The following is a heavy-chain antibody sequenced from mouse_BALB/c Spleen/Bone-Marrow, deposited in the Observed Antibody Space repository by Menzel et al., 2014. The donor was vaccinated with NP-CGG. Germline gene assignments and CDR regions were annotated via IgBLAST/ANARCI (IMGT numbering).Heavy chain of an antibody. CDR2: ISSGSSTL. CDR3: VRSGSSSGYFDY. D-gene: IGHD1-1*01. CDR1: GFTFSSFG. Sequence: EVQVVESGGGLVQPGGSRKLSCAASGFTFSSFGMHWVRQAPEKGLEWVAYISSGSSTLYYADTVMGRFTISRDHPKNSMFLQMPSLRSEDTAMYYCVRSGSSSGYFDYWAQGTPLTVSS. J-gene: IGHJ2*01. V-gene: IGHV5-17*02.